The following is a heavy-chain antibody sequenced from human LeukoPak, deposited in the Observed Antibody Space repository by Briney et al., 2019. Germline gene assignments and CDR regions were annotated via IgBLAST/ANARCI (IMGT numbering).Heavy chain of an antibody. J-gene: IGHJ5*02. V-gene: IGHV4-61*02. CDR3: ARRMGYSYGFNGWFDP. CDR2: IYTSGST. Sequence: SETLSLTCTVSGGSISSGSYYWSWIRQPAGKGLEWIGRIYTSGSTNYNPSLKSRVTISVDTSKNQFSLKLSSVTAADTAVYYCARRMGYSYGFNGWFDPWGQGTLVTVSS. D-gene: IGHD5-18*01. CDR1: GGSISSGSYY.